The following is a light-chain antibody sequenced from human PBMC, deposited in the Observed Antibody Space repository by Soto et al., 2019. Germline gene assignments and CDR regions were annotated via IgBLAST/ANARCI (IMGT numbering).Light chain of an antibody. J-gene: IGKJ1*01. CDR3: LRHYGFPRT. V-gene: IGKV4-1*01. Sequence: DIVMTQSPASLAVSLGERSTINCKSSESILFSAKNKNYLSWYQQKPGQPPKLLIYWASIRESGVPDRFSGSGSGTNFTLTISSLQAEDVAVYYCLRHYGFPRTLGQGTKVDIK. CDR2: WAS. CDR1: ESILFSAKNKNY.